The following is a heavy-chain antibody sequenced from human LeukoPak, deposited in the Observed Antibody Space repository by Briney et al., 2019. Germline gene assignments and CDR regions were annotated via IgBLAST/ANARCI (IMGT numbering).Heavy chain of an antibody. J-gene: IGHJ3*02. Sequence: GGSLRLSCAASGFTFSDYYMSWIRQAPGKGLEWVSYISSSGSTIYYADSVKGRFTISRDNAKNSLYLQMNSLRAEDTAVYYCAKVVSWDAFDIWGQGTMVTVSS. CDR3: AKVVSWDAFDI. V-gene: IGHV3-11*01. CDR1: GFTFSDYY. CDR2: ISSSGSTI. D-gene: IGHD2-15*01.